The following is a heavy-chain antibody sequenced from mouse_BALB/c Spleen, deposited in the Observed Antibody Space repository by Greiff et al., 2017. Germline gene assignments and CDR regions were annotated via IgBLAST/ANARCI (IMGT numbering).Heavy chain of an antibody. V-gene: IGHV5-6*01. J-gene: IGHJ2*01. Sequence: EVQGVESGGDLVKPGGSLKLSCAASGFTFSSYGMSWVRQTPDKRLEWVATISSGGSYTYYPDSVKGRFTISRDNAKNTLYLQMSSLKSEDTAMYYCARRGTTNQGYFDYWGQGTTLTVSS. CDR2: ISSGGSYT. CDR1: GFTFSSYG. CDR3: ARRGTTNQGYFDY. D-gene: IGHD2-12*01.